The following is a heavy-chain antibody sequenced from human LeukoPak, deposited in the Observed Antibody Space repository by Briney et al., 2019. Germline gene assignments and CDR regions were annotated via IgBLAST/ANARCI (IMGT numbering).Heavy chain of an antibody. D-gene: IGHD6-13*01. CDR3: AKAGSSSWYTYFDY. J-gene: IGHJ4*02. CDR2: IRYDGSNQ. V-gene: IGHV3-30*02. CDR1: GFTFSSYG. Sequence: GGSLRLSCAASGFTFSSYGMRWVRQAPGKGLEWVAFIRYDGSNQYYVDSVKGRFTISRDNSKNTLYLQMNSLRTEDTAVYYCAKAGSSSWYTYFDYWGQGIQVTVSS.